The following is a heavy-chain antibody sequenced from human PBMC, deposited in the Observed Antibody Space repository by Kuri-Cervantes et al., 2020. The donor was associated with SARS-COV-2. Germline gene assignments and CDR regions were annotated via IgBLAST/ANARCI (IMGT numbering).Heavy chain of an antibody. CDR3: ARPTALSTMIVPFNI. CDR1: GYSISGGYY. D-gene: IGHD3-22*01. Sequence: SETLSLTCVVSGYSISGGYYWAWIRQSPGRGLEWIGSDYHSGNAYYNPSLKTRVTISVDTSENQFSLKMNSVTAADTAVYYCARPTALSTMIVPFNIWGQGTMVTVSS. CDR2: DYHSGNA. J-gene: IGHJ3*02. V-gene: IGHV4-38-2*01.